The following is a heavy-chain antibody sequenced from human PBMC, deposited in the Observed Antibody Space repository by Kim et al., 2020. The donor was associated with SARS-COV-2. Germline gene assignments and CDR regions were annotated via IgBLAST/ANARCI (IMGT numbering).Heavy chain of an antibody. V-gene: IGHV4-61*01. CDR3: ARNVEAVGNGDH. Sequence: SETLSLTCSVSGGSVSSCSHYWSWIRQPPGKGLEWIGYMFYNGRANYNPSLKSRVTISVDTSKNQYSLKLSSMIAAATAVYYCARNVEAVGNGDHWGQGTPVTVSS. D-gene: IGHD6-13*01. J-gene: IGHJ4*02. CDR1: GGSVSSCSHY. CDR2: MFYNGRA.